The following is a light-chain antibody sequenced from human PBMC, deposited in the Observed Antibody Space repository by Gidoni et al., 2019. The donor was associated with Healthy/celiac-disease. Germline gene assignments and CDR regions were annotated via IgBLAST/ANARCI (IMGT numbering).Light chain of an antibody. CDR1: QSVSSD. CDR2: DAS. Sequence: EIVMTQSPATLSVSPGERATLSCRPSQSVSSDLAWYQQKPGQAPRLLSYDASTRATGIPARFSGSGSGTEFTLTISSLQSEDFAVYYCQQYNNWPPYTFXXXTKLEIK. CDR3: QQYNNWPPYT. V-gene: IGKV3-15*01. J-gene: IGKJ2*01.